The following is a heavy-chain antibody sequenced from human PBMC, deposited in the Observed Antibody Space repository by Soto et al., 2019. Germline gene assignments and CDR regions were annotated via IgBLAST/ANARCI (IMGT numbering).Heavy chain of an antibody. V-gene: IGHV3-30*18. D-gene: IGHD6-6*01. J-gene: IGHJ6*02. CDR2: ISYDGSNK. CDR3: AKEWGIAARRDRYYYYGMDV. CDR1: GFTFSSYG. Sequence: QVQLVESGGGVVQPGRSLRLSCAASGFTFSSYGMHWVRQAPGKGLEWVAVISYDGSNKYYADSVKGRFTNSRDNSKNTQYLRMNSLRAEYTDVYYCAKEWGIAARRDRYYYYGMDVWGQGTTVTVSS.